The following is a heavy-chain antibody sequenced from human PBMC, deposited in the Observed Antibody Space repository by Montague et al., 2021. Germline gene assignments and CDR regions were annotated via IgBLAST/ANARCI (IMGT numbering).Heavy chain of an antibody. J-gene: IGHJ4*01. Sequence: TLSLTCAVSAGSISRGGYYWSWIRQLPGKGPEWLGYIFYSGYTYSNPSPKSRVTISVDTPKNQFSLKLCSVTAADTAVYYCARAEDYYGSGSYLGFDXWGHVTLVTVAS. V-gene: IGHV4-31*11. CDR1: AGSISRGGYY. CDR3: ARAEDYYGSGSYLGFDX. CDR2: IFYSGYT. D-gene: IGHD3-10*01.